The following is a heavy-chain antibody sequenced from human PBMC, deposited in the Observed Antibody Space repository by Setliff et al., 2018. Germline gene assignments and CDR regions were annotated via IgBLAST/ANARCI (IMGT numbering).Heavy chain of an antibody. Sequence: LSLTCAVSGASIRNNYYWGWIRQPPGKGLEWIGEINHSGSTNYNPSLKSRVTISVDTSKNQFSLKLSSVTAADTAVYYCARDSGYTDPAFDIWGQGTMVTVSS. D-gene: IGHD3-22*01. CDR2: INHSGST. V-gene: IGHV4-4*02. CDR3: ARDSGYTDPAFDI. CDR1: GASIRNNYY. J-gene: IGHJ3*02.